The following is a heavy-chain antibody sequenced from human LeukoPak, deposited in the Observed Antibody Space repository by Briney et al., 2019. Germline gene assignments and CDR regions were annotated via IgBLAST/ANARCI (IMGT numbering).Heavy chain of an antibody. J-gene: IGHJ6*03. Sequence: SETLSLTCTVSGGSISSHHWSWIRQPPGKGLEWIGYIYYSGSTNYNPSLKSRVTISVDTSKNQFSLKLSSVTAADTAVYYCARDRAYYDFWSGWDYYYMDVWGKGTTVTVSS. D-gene: IGHD3-3*01. CDR2: IYYSGST. V-gene: IGHV4-59*11. CDR1: GGSISSHH. CDR3: ARDRAYYDFWSGWDYYYMDV.